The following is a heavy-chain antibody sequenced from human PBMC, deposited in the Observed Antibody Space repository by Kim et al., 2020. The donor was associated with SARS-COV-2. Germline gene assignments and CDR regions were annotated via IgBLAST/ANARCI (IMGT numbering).Heavy chain of an antibody. CDR1: GGSISSSNW. CDR2: IYHSGST. J-gene: IGHJ6*03. CDR3: ARDCPSSGDGYYYMDV. Sequence: SETLSLTCAVSGGSISSSNWWSWVRQPPGKGLEWIGEIYHSGSTNYNPSLKSRVTISVDKSKNQFSLKLSSVTAADTAVYYCARDCPSSGDGYYYMDVWGKGTTVTVSS. V-gene: IGHV4-4*02. D-gene: IGHD2-15*01.